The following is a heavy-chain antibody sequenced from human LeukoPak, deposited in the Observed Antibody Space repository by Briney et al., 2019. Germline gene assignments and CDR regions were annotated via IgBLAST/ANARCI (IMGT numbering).Heavy chain of an antibody. CDR3: ARDSSNRGEWVHAFDI. V-gene: IGHV4-39*07. Sequence: GSLRLSCAASGFTFSSYAMSWVRQAPGKGLEWIGSIYYSGSTYYNPSLKSRVTISVDASKNQFSLKLSSVTAAATAVYYCARDSSNRGEWVHAFDIWGQGTMVTVSS. D-gene: IGHD3-10*01. J-gene: IGHJ3*02. CDR1: GFTFSSYA. CDR2: IYYSGST.